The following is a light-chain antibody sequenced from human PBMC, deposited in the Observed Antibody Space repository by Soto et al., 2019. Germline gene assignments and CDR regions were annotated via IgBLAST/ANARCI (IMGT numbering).Light chain of an antibody. CDR3: QQYGSSPI. Sequence: EIVLTQSPGTLSLSPGDRATLSCRASQSVSSGFLAWYQQKPGQAPRLLIFGASSRATGIPDRFSGSGSGTDFTLTITRLEPEEFAVYYCQQYGSSPIFGQGTKLEIK. CDR1: QSVSSGF. J-gene: IGKJ2*01. CDR2: GAS. V-gene: IGKV3-20*01.